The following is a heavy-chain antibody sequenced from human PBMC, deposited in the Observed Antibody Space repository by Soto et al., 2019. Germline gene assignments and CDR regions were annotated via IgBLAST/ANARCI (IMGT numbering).Heavy chain of an antibody. J-gene: IGHJ4*02. CDR3: AGRYCTGGSCYRP. CDR2: INHDGIT. CDR1: GGSFSGYY. D-gene: IGHD2-15*01. Sequence: SETLSLTCAISGGSFSGYYWSWIRQPPGKGLEWIGEINHDGITNYNPSLKSRVTISLDTSKNQFSLKLTSVTAADTAVYYCAGRYCTGGSCYRPWGQGTLVTXSS. V-gene: IGHV4-34*01.